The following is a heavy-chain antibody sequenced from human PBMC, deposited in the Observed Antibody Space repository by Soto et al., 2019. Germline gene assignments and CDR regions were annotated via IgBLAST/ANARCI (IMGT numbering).Heavy chain of an antibody. Sequence: PSETLSLTCTVSGGSISSGDYYWSWIRQPPGKGLEWIGYIYYSGSTYYNPSLKSRVTISVDTSKNQFSLKLSSVTAADTAVYYCARVGTFENFDYWGQGTLVTVSS. CDR2: IYYSGST. CDR3: ARVGTFENFDY. D-gene: IGHD7-27*01. J-gene: IGHJ4*02. CDR1: GGSISSGDYY. V-gene: IGHV4-30-4*01.